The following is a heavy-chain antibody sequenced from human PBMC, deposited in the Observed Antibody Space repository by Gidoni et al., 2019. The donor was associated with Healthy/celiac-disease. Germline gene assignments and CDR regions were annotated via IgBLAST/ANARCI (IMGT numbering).Heavy chain of an antibody. Sequence: QLQLQASLPGLVKPSETLSLTCTVSCGPISSSSYYWGWIRQPPGKGLEWIGSIYYSGSTYYNPSLKSRVTISVDTSKNQFSLKLSSVTAADTAVYYCARPSRPDYYYYYMDVWGKGTTVTVSS. V-gene: IGHV4-39*01. J-gene: IGHJ6*03. CDR3: ARPSRPDYYYYYMDV. CDR1: CGPISSSSYY. CDR2: IYYSGST.